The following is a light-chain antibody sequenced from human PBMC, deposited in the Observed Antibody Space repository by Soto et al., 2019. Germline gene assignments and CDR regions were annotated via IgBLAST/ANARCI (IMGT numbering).Light chain of an antibody. Sequence: EIVMTQSPATLSVSPGETATLSCRASQSVNSNLAWYQQKPGQAPRLLFSDASTRAAGLPARFSGSGSGTEFTLTIRSLQSEDFAVYFCQQSNNWTKTFGQGTKV. CDR1: QSVNSN. V-gene: IGKV3-15*01. CDR3: QQSNNWTKT. CDR2: DAS. J-gene: IGKJ1*01.